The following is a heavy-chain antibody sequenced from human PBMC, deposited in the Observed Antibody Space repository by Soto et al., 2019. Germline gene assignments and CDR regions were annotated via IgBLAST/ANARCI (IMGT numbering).Heavy chain of an antibody. D-gene: IGHD6-6*01. CDR2: INPNSGGT. V-gene: IGHV1-2*02. Sequence: GAAVKVSCKASGYTFTGYYMHWVRHAPGQGLEWMGWINPNSGGTNYAQKFQGRVTMTGDMSISTAYMELSRLRSDDTAVYYRARGAGAARQNPGGTDVWGQGTTVTVSS. CDR1: GYTFTGYY. J-gene: IGHJ6*02. CDR3: ARGAGAARQNPGGTDV.